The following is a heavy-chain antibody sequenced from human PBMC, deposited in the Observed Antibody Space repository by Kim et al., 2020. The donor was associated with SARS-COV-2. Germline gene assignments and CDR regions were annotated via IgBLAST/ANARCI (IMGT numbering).Heavy chain of an antibody. D-gene: IGHD6-13*01. CDR2: ISSSSSYI. Sequence: GGSLRLSCAASGFTFSSYSMNWVRQAPGKGLEWVSSISSSSSYIYYADSVKGRFTISRDNAKNSLYLQMNSLRAEDTAVYYCARDEGYSSSWYIPREYYYYYYGMDVWGQGTTVTVSS. CDR1: GFTFSSYS. J-gene: IGHJ6*02. CDR3: ARDEGYSSSWYIPREYYYYYYGMDV. V-gene: IGHV3-21*01.